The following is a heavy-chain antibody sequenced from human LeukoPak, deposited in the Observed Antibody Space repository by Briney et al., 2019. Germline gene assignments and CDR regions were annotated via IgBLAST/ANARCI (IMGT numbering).Heavy chain of an antibody. CDR2: IYYSGST. CDR1: GGSISSYY. CDR3: ARAYCGLRCNWFDP. V-gene: IGHV4-59*01. Sequence: ASETLSLTCTVSGGSISSYYWSWIRQPPGKGLEWIGYIYYSGSTNYNPSLKSRVTISVDTSKNQFSLKLSSVTAADTAVYYCARAYCGLRCNWFDPWGQGTLVTVSS. D-gene: IGHD2-21*01. J-gene: IGHJ5*02.